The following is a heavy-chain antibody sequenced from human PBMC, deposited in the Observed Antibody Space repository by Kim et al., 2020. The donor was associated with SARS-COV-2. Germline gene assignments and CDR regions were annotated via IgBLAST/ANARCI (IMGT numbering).Heavy chain of an antibody. D-gene: IGHD1-1*01. J-gene: IGHJ4*02. Sequence: PSFQGQVTISADKSISTAYLQWSSLKASDTAMYYCARQKGGAGKAYYFDYWGQGTLVTVSS. CDR3: ARQKGGAGKAYYFDY. V-gene: IGHV5-51*01.